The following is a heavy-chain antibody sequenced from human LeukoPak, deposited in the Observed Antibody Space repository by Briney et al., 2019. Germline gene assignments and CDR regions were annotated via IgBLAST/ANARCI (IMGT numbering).Heavy chain of an antibody. J-gene: IGHJ6*02. D-gene: IGHD6-13*01. Sequence: GASVKVSCKASGGTFSSYAISWVRQAPGQGLEWMGGIIPIFGTANYAQKFQGRVTITADESTSTAYMELSSLRSEDTAVYYCAGDSSSWFLAYYYYYGMDVWGQGTTVTVSS. CDR2: IIPIFGTA. CDR1: GGTFSSYA. CDR3: AGDSSSWFLAYYYYYGMDV. V-gene: IGHV1-69*13.